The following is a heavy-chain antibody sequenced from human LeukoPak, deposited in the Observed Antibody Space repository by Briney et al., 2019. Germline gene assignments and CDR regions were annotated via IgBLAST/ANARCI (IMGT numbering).Heavy chain of an antibody. V-gene: IGHV4-30-4*01. CDR2: IYYSGST. J-gene: IGHJ5*02. Sequence: SETLSLTCAVYGGSFSGYYWSWIRQPPGKGLEWIGYIYYSGSTYYNPSLKSRVTISVDTSKNQFSLKLSSVTAADTAVYYCARVVRDWFDPWGQGTLVTVSS. CDR3: ARVVRDWFDP. CDR1: GGSFSGYY. D-gene: IGHD3-10*01.